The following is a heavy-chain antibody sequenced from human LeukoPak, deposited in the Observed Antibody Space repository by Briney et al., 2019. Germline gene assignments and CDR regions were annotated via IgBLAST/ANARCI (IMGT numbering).Heavy chain of an antibody. Sequence: GGSLRLPCAASGFTFSNYAMHWVRQAPGKGLEWVAVISYDGSNKYYADSVKGRFTISRDSSKNTLYLQMNSLRPEDTAVYYCAREPGYYFDYWGQGTLVTVSS. CDR3: AREPGYYFDY. V-gene: IGHV3-30-3*01. J-gene: IGHJ4*02. CDR2: ISYDGSNK. CDR1: GFTFSNYA.